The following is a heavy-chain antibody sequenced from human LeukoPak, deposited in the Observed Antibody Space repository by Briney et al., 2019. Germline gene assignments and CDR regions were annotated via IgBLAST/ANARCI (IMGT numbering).Heavy chain of an antibody. V-gene: IGHV3-74*01. Sequence: SGESLRLSCAASGFTFSSYWMHWVRQGSGKGLVWVSRINSDGSSTTYADSVKGRFTISRDNAKNTLSLQMNSLRAEDTAVYYCARGIEAFDYWGQGTLVTVSA. D-gene: IGHD2-15*01. J-gene: IGHJ4*02. CDR2: INSDGSST. CDR1: GFTFSSYW. CDR3: ARGIEAFDY.